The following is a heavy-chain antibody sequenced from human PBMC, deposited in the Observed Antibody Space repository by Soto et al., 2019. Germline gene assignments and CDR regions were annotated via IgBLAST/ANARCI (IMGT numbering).Heavy chain of an antibody. Sequence: QVQLQESGPGLVKPSETLSLTCTVSGGSISSYYWSWIRQPPGKGLEWIGYIYYSGSTNYNPSLKSRVTISVDTSKNQFSLKLSSVTAADTAVYYCASSPVEPYYFDYWGQGTLVTVSS. CDR1: GGSISSYY. CDR3: ASSPVEPYYFDY. CDR2: IYYSGST. V-gene: IGHV4-59*01. J-gene: IGHJ4*02. D-gene: IGHD1-1*01.